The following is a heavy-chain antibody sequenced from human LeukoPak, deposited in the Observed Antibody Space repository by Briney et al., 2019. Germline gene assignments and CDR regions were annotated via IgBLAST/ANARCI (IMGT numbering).Heavy chain of an antibody. CDR1: GVTFCGYY. J-gene: IGHJ4*02. D-gene: IGHD6-19*01. CDR2: INHSGST. Sequence: SGTLSFTCAVYGVTFCGYYWSWHRQPPGQGLEWMGEINHSGSTNYNPSLKSRVTISVDTSKNQFSLKLSSVTAADTAVYYCARGGIAVAGNGRLMDYWGQGTLVTVSS. V-gene: IGHV4-34*01. CDR3: ARGGIAVAGNGRLMDY.